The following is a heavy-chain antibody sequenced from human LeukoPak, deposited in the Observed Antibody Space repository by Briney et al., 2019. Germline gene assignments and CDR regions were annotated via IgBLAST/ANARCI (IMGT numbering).Heavy chain of an antibody. CDR1: GFTFSSYG. J-gene: IGHJ4*02. Sequence: PGRSLRLSCAASGFTFSSYGIHWVRQAPGKGLEWVAGVRYDGSDKFHEDYVKGRFTISRDNSKNTVTLQMNSLRAGDTAVYYCARDLYDHFLDYWGQGTVVTVSS. CDR2: VRYDGSDK. CDR3: ARDLYDHFLDY. V-gene: IGHV3-33*01. D-gene: IGHD1-1*01.